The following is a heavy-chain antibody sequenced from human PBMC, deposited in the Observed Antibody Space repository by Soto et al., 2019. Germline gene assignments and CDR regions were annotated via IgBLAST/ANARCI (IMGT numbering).Heavy chain of an antibody. CDR1: GGSISSYY. J-gene: IGHJ4*02. CDR2: IYYSGST. Sequence: SETLSLTCTVYGGSISSYYWSWIRQPPGKGLEWIGYIYYSGSTNYNPSLKSRVTISVDTSKNQFSLKLSSVTAADTAVYYCAREFTEGYCSGGSCYRVNYFDYWGQGTLVTVSS. CDR3: AREFTEGYCSGGSCYRVNYFDY. D-gene: IGHD2-15*01. V-gene: IGHV4-59*01.